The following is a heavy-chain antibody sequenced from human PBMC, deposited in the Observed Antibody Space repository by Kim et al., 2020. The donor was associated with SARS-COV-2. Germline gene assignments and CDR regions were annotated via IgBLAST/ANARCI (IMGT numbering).Heavy chain of an antibody. CDR2: FDPEDGDT. Sequence: ASVNVSCKVSGYTLTELFMHWVRQAPGKGLEWMGGFDPEDGDTIYAQKFQGRVTMTEDTSTDTAYMELSSLRSEDTAVYYCATGPPYCSGGCCSLWFDPWGQGTLVTVSS. CDR3: ATGPPYCSGGCCSLWFDP. V-gene: IGHV1-24*01. CDR1: GYTLTELF. D-gene: IGHD2-15*01. J-gene: IGHJ5*02.